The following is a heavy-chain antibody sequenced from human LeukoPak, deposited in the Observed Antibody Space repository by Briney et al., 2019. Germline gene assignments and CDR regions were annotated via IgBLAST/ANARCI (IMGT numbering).Heavy chain of an antibody. CDR1: ELTVSSNY. J-gene: IGHJ6*02. CDR3: ARDLRNTALRPAYYYGMDV. V-gene: IGHV3-66*01. CDR2: IYSGGTT. Sequence: GGSLRLSCAASELTVSSNYMSWVLQAPGKGLEWVSIIYSGGTTYYADSVKGRFTISRDNRRNTLNLQMNNPRADDTAVYYCARDLRNTALRPAYYYGMDVWGQGTTVTVSS. D-gene: IGHD5-18*01.